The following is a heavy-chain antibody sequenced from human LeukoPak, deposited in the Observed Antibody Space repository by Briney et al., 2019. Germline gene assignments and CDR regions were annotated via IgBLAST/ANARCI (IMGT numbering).Heavy chain of an antibody. CDR3: AKADLPVRSPYNWFDP. J-gene: IGHJ5*02. Sequence: SETLSLTCAVSGASIRSSSNSWSWFRQPPGKGLEWIGDIYSSGSASYNPSLQSRLLISIDTSKNHFSLELSSVTAADTAVYFCAKADLPVRSPYNWFDPWGQGTLVTVSS. CDR1: GASIRSSSNS. V-gene: IGHV4-30-4*07. D-gene: IGHD3-10*01. CDR2: IYSSGSA.